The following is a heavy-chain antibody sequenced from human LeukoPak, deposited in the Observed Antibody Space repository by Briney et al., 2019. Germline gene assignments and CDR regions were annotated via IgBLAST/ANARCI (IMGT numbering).Heavy chain of an antibody. J-gene: IGHJ1*01. D-gene: IGHD6-19*01. CDR3: AKGTPGIAVAGTGYFQH. V-gene: IGHV3-23*01. CDR1: GFTFTSYA. CDR2: ISGSDGST. Sequence: GGSLRLSCAASGFTFTSYAVSWVRQAPGKGLEWVSAISGSDGSTYYADSVKGRFTISRDNSKNTLYLQMNSLRAEDTAVYYCAKGTPGIAVAGTGYFQHWGQGTLVTVSS.